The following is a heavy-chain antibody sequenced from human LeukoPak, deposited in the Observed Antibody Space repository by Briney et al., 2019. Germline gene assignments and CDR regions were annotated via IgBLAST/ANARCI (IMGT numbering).Heavy chain of an antibody. J-gene: IGHJ6*02. CDR2: IYYSGST. Sequence: SETLSLTRTVSGGSISSSSYYWGWIRQPPGTGLEWIGSIYYSGSTFYNPSLKSRVTISVDTSKNQFSLKLSSVTAADTAVYYCARESGGPEGEGMDVWGQGTTVTVSS. CDR1: GGSISSSSYY. D-gene: IGHD4-23*01. V-gene: IGHV4-39*02. CDR3: ARESGGPEGEGMDV.